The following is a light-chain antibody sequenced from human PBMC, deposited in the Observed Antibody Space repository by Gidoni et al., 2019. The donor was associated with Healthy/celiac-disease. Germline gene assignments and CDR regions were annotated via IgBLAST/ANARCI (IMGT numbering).Light chain of an antibody. CDR2: EGS. CDR3: CSYADSSTPYVV. V-gene: IGLV2-23*01. Sequence: QSALTQPASVSGSPGQSITISCTGTSSDVGSYNLVSWYQQHPGKAPKLMIYEGSKRPPGVSNRFSGSKSGNTASLTISGLQAEDEADYYCCSYADSSTPYVVFGGGTKLTVL. J-gene: IGLJ2*01. CDR1: SSDVGSYNL.